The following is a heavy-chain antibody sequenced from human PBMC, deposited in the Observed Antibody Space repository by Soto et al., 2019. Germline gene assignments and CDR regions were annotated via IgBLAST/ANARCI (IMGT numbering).Heavy chain of an antibody. J-gene: IGHJ6*02. CDR3: ARDGHGSYCSSTSCSYYYYYGMDV. V-gene: IGHV1-18*04. CDR1: GYTFTSYG. D-gene: IGHD2-2*01. Sequence: ASVNVSCKASGYTFTSYGISWVRQAPGQGLEWMGWISAYNGNTNYAQKPQGRVTMTTDTSTSTAYMELRSLRSDDTAVYYCARDGHGSYCSSTSCSYYYYYGMDVWGQGTTVIVSS. CDR2: ISAYNGNT.